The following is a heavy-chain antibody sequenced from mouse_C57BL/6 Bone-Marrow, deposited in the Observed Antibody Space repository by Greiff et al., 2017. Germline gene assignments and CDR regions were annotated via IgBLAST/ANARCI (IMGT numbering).Heavy chain of an antibody. CDR3: ARETTVVALDY. V-gene: IGHV1-50*01. J-gene: IGHJ2*01. CDR2: IDPSDSYT. Sequence: QLPGAELVKPGASVKLSCKASGYTFTSYWMQWVKQRPGQGLEWIGEIDPSDSYTNYNQKFKGKATLTVDTSSSTACMQLSSLTSEDSAVYYCARETTVVALDYWGQGTTLTVSS. D-gene: IGHD1-1*01. CDR1: GYTFTSYW.